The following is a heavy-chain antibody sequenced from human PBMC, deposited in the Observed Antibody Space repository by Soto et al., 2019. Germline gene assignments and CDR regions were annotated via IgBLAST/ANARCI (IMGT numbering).Heavy chain of an antibody. CDR2: IFRTGST. D-gene: IGHD6-19*01. CDR3: ARPSKEWLANDAFYI. V-gene: IGHV4-59*08. CDR1: GGSISNSY. Sequence: QVQLQESGPGLVKSSETLSLTCTVSGGSISNSYWSWIRQPPGKGLERIGFIFRTGSTNYNPSVKSRVTISVDTSKNQFSLNLRSVTAADTAVYYCARPSKEWLANDAFYIWGQGTMVTVSS. J-gene: IGHJ3*02.